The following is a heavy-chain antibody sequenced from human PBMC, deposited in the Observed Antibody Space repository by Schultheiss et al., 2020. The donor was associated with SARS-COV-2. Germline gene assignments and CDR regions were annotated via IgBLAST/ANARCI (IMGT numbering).Heavy chain of an antibody. CDR1: GGSISSGYY. Sequence: SETLSLTCTVSGGSISSGYYWGWIRQPPGKGLEWIGSIYHSGSTYYNPSLKSRVTISVDTSKNQFSLKLSSVTAADTAVYYCAREGTFGCYSPWGQGTLVTVSS. D-gene: IGHD2-15*01. V-gene: IGHV4-38-2*02. CDR3: AREGTFGCYSP. J-gene: IGHJ4*02. CDR2: IYHSGST.